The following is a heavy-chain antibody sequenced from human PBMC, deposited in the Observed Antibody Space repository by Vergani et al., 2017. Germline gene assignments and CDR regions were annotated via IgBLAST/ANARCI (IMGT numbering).Heavy chain of an antibody. D-gene: IGHD4-23*01. CDR3: ARSRSPYYGGNDY. CDR2: IYYSGST. V-gene: IGHV4-59*01. J-gene: IGHJ4*02. CDR1: GGSISSYY. Sequence: QVQLQESGPGLVKPSETLSLTCTASGGSISSYYWSWIRQPPGKGLEWIGYIYYSGSTNYNPSLKSRVTISVDTSKNQFSLKLSSVTAADTAVYYCARSRSPYYGGNDYWGQGTLVTVSS.